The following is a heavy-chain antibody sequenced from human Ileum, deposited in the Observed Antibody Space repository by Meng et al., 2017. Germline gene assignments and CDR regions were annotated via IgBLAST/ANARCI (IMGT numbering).Heavy chain of an antibody. J-gene: IGHJ4*02. D-gene: IGHD3-16*01. CDR1: GFTFSNYW. Sequence: VQLGESGGGLVQPGGSLGLSCAASGFTFSNYWMHWVRQTPGKGLVWVSRINEDGRVTNYADSVEGRFTVSRDNAKNTLYLQMNSLRVEDTGIYYCARINYVEDSWGQGTLVTVSS. CDR3: ARINYVEDS. CDR2: INEDGRVT. V-gene: IGHV3-74*01.